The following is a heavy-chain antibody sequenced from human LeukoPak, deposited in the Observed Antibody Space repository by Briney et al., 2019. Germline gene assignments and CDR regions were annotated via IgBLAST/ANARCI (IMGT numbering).Heavy chain of an antibody. J-gene: IGHJ5*02. V-gene: IGHV4-59*12. D-gene: IGHD4-17*01. CDR1: RCSISSYY. CDR3: ARAGGTVTTRSPYNWFDP. Sequence: KPSETLSLTCTVSRCSISSYYWSCIRQPPGKGLEWIGSIYYSGSTNYNPSLKGRATISIDTSKNHFCLELSSVTAAPTSMNYSARAGGTVTTRSPYNWFDPWGQGTLVTVSS. CDR2: IYYSGST.